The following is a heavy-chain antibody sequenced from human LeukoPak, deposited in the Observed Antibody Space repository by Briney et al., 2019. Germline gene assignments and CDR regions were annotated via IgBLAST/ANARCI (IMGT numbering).Heavy chain of an antibody. CDR2: IKQDGSGK. CDR1: GFTFSSYW. J-gene: IGHJ4*02. V-gene: IGHV3-7*01. Sequence: GGSLRLSCAASGFTFSSYWMSWVRQAPGKGLEWVANIKQDGSGKYYVDSVKGRFTISRDNAKNSLYLQMNSLRAEDTAVYYCARASSRGWYEYFDYWGQGTLVTVSS. D-gene: IGHD6-19*01. CDR3: ARASSRGWYEYFDY.